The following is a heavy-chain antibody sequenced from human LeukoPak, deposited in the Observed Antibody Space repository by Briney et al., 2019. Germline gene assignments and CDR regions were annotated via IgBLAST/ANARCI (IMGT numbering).Heavy chain of an antibody. CDR1: GYTRTELS. Sequence: ASVMISCKVSGYTRTELSMYWGRHAPRKGLEWRGGFDPEDGETIYSQKFQGRVTMTEDTSTDTAYMELSSLRSEDTAVYYCATSLYNWNDWFDPWGQGTLVTVSS. CDR2: FDPEDGET. V-gene: IGHV1-24*01. CDR3: ATSLYNWNDWFDP. J-gene: IGHJ5*02. D-gene: IGHD1-1*01.